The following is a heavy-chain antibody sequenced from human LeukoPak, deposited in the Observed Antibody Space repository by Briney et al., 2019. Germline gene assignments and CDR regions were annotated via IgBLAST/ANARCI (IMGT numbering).Heavy chain of an antibody. Sequence: PGGSLRLSCAASGFTFANDGLSWVRQAPGKGLDWVSAITGSGRSTYYADTVQGRFTISRDNSKNVMYLQMNSLRVEDTAIYYCTKFLAPRDWFPEDWGQGTLVTVSS. CDR1: GFTFANDG. J-gene: IGHJ4*02. CDR3: TKFLAPRDWFPED. CDR2: ITGSGRST. D-gene: IGHD3-9*01. V-gene: IGHV3-23*01.